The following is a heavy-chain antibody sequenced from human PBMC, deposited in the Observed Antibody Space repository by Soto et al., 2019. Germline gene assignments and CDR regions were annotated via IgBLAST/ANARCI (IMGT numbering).Heavy chain of an antibody. Sequence: GGSLRLSCAASGFTFSSYAMSWVRQAPGKGLEWVSAISGSGGSTYYADSVKGRFTISRDNSKNTLYLQMNSLRAEDTAVYYCAKVSTMIVVVITEFDYWGQGTLVTVSS. CDR1: GFTFSSYA. V-gene: IGHV3-23*01. D-gene: IGHD3-22*01. CDR3: AKVSTMIVVVITEFDY. J-gene: IGHJ4*02. CDR2: ISGSGGST.